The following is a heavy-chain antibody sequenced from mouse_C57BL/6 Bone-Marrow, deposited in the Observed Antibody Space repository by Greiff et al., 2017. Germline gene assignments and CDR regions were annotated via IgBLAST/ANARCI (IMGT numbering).Heavy chain of an antibody. V-gene: IGHV2-3*01. CDR2: IWGDGST. CDR3: AKTAVVDFDD. J-gene: IGHJ1*03. D-gene: IGHD1-1*01. Sequence: VKLMESGPGLVAPSQSLSITCTVSGFSLTSYCVSWVRQPPGKGLEWLGVIWGDGSTNYHSALISRVSIRKDNSKSQVYLKLNSLQTDETAAYYCAKTAVVDFDDWGTGTTVTVAS. CDR1: GFSLTSYC.